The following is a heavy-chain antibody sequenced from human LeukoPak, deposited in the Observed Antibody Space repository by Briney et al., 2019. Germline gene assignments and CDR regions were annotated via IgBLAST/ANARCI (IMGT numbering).Heavy chain of an antibody. Sequence: SASLSLTCAVSGGSISSSNWWSWVRQPPGKGLEWIGEIYHSGSTNYNPSLKSRVTISVDKSKNQFSLKLSSVTAADTAVYYCASHYGDYYYYYGMDVWGQGTTVTVSS. CDR2: IYHSGST. D-gene: IGHD4-17*01. V-gene: IGHV4-4*02. CDR1: GGSISSSNW. J-gene: IGHJ6*02. CDR3: ASHYGDYYYYYGMDV.